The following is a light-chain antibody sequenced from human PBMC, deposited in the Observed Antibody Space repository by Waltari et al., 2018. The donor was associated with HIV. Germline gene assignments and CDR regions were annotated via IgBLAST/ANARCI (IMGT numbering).Light chain of an antibody. CDR1: ITNIGNYA. Sequence: QPALTQETSVSGTVGQNVTLSCSGNITNIGNYAVVSYQQIAHGAPKTVMFGTSLPSGIPDRFSASKSGTTASLTISGLQPEDEADYFCSTWDYSLTSWVFGGGTKLTVL. J-gene: IGLJ3*02. CDR2: GTS. CDR3: STWDYSLTSWV. V-gene: IGLV1-44*01.